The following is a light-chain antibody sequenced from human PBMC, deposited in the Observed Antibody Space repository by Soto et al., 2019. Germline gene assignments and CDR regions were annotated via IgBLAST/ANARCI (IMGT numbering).Light chain of an antibody. CDR2: GAS. Sequence: EIVMTQSPATLSVSPGERATLSCRASQSVSSNLAWYQQKPGQAPRLLIYGASTRATGIPARFSGSGSGTEFTLTISSLQSEDFAVYYCQQYNNYPFTFALGPKWISN. V-gene: IGKV3-15*01. J-gene: IGKJ3*01. CDR1: QSVSSN. CDR3: QQYNNYPFT.